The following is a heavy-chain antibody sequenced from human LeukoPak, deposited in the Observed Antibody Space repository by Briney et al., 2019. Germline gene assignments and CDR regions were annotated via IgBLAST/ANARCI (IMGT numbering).Heavy chain of an antibody. J-gene: IGHJ5*02. V-gene: IGHV4-34*01. CDR2: INHSGST. CDR3: ARGFQYYDFWSGYFNWFDP. CDR1: GGSFSGYY. Sequence: SETLSLTCAVYGGSFSGYYWSWIRQPPGKGLEWIGEINHSGSTNYDPSLKSRVTISVDTSKNQFSLKLSSVTAADTAVYYCARGFQYYDFWSGYFNWFDPWGQGTLVTVSS. D-gene: IGHD3-3*01.